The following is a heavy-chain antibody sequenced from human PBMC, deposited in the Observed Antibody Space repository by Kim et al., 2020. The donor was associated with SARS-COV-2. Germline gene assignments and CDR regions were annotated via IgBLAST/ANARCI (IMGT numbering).Heavy chain of an antibody. J-gene: IGHJ4*01. Sequence: GGSLRLSCAASGFTFSGYGLHWVRQAPGKGLEWVAVISYDGTNQYYADSVKGRFTISRDNSKNTLYLQMNSLRAEDTALYYCAKDHYHDGRAYSHFDYWG. D-gene: IGHD3-22*01. CDR2: ISYDGTNQ. CDR1: GFTFSGYG. V-gene: IGHV3-30*18. CDR3: AKDHYHDGRAYSHFDY.